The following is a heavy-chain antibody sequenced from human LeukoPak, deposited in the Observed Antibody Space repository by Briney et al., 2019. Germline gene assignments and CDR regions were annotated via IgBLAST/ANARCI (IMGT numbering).Heavy chain of an antibody. CDR1: GFTFSSYG. CDR2: ISYDGSNK. CDR3: AKDVAVRGVIPYYFDY. Sequence: GRSLRLSCAASGFTFSSYGMHWVRQAPGKGLEWVAVISYDGSNKYYADSVKGRFTISRGNSKNTLYLQMNSLRAEDTAVYYCAKDVAVRGVIPYYFDYWGQGTLVTVSS. V-gene: IGHV3-30*18. D-gene: IGHD3-10*01. J-gene: IGHJ4*02.